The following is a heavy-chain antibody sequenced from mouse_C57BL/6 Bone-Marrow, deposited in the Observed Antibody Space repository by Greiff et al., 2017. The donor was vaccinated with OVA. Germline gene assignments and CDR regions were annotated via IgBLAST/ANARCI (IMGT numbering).Heavy chain of an antibody. CDR3: TTERWFLAY. V-gene: IGHV14-1*01. D-gene: IGHD1-1*02. Sequence: EVQLQQSGAELVRPGASVKLSCTASGFNIKDYYMHWVKQRPDQGLEWIGRIDPEDGDTEYALKFQGKATMTADTSSNTAYLQLSSLTSEDTAVYYCTTERWFLAYWGQGTLVTVSA. CDR1: GFNIKDYY. J-gene: IGHJ3*01. CDR2: IDPEDGDT.